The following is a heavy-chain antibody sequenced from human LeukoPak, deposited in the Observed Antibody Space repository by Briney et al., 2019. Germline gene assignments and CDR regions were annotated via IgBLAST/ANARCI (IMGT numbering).Heavy chain of an antibody. V-gene: IGHV1-69*04. D-gene: IGHD5-24*01. CDR1: GGTFSSYA. J-gene: IGHJ4*02. CDR2: IIPILGIA. CDR3: ARGRDGYPYYFDY. Sequence: SVKVSCKASGGTFSSYAISWVRQAPGQGPEWMGRIIPILGIANYAQKFQGRVTITADKSTSTAYMELSSLRSEDTAVYYCARGRDGYPYYFDYWGQGTLVTVSS.